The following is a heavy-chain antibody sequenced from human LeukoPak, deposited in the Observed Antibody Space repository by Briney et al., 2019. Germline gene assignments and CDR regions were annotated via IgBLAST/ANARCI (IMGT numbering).Heavy chain of an antibody. CDR1: GFTFSTYT. V-gene: IGHV3-64D*09. CDR2: ISSNGDST. CDR3: VMGSCSSASCQFDY. J-gene: IGHJ4*02. Sequence: PGGSLRLSCSASGFTFSTYTMHWVRQAPGKGLEYVSAISSNGDSTYYADSVKGRFTISRDNSKNTLYLQMSSLRAEDTAVYYCVMGSCSSASCQFDYWGQGTRVTVSS. D-gene: IGHD2-2*01.